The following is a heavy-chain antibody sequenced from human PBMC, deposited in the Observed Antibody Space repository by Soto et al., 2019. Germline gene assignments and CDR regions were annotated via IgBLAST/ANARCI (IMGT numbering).Heavy chain of an antibody. J-gene: IGHJ6*01. CDR1: GFTLSSYG. Sequence: PGGSLRLSCAASGFTLSSYGMHWVRQAPGKGLEWVAVIWYDGSNKYYADSVKGRFTISRDNSKNTLYLQMNSLRAEDTPFHYCARQRYVISTIFGVIYGIDVCDQESTVTVFS. V-gene: IGHV3-33*01. CDR3: ARQRYVISTIFGVIYGIDV. CDR2: IWYDGSNK. D-gene: IGHD3-3*01.